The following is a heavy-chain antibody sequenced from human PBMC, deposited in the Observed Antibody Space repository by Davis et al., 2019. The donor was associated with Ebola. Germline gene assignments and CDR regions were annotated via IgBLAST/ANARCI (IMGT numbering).Heavy chain of an antibody. Sequence: GDSLKISCAASGFTFTSYSMNWFRPAPGKGLEWVSAISGSGGSTYYADSVKGLFTISRDNSKKTLYLQMNSLRAEDTAVYYCANSGHSIGVVKYHYGMDVWGKGTTVTVSS. CDR2: ISGSGGST. CDR1: GFTFTSYS. J-gene: IGHJ6*04. CDR3: ANSGHSIGVVKYHYGMDV. V-gene: IGHV3-23*01. D-gene: IGHD3-3*01.